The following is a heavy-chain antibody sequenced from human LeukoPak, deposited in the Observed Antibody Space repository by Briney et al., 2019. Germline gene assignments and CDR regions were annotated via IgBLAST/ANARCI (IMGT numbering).Heavy chain of an antibody. D-gene: IGHD6-19*01. CDR3: ARGEGGQWLVTSYYGMDV. V-gene: IGHV1-46*01. Sequence: GASVTVSCKASGGTFSSYAISWVRQAPGQGLEWMGIINPSGGSTSYAQKFQGRVTMTRDTSTSTVYMELSSLRSEDTAVYYCARGEGGQWLVTSYYGMDVWGQGTTVTVSS. J-gene: IGHJ6*02. CDR2: INPSGGST. CDR1: GGTFSSYA.